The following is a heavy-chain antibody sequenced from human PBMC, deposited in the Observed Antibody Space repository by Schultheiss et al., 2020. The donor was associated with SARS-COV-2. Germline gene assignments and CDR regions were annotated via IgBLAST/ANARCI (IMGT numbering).Heavy chain of an antibody. Sequence: SVKVSCKASGGTFSSYTISWVRQAPGQGLEWMGRIIPILGIANYAQKFQGRVTITRDTSASTAYMELSSLRSEDTAVYYCAREGMIVVVNDYWGQGTLVTVSS. D-gene: IGHD3-22*01. CDR3: AREGMIVVVNDY. CDR2: IIPILGIA. V-gene: IGHV1-69*02. CDR1: GGTFSSYT. J-gene: IGHJ4*02.